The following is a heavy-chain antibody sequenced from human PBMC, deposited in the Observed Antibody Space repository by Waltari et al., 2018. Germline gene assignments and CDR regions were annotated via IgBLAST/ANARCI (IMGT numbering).Heavy chain of an antibody. J-gene: IGHJ6*02. CDR1: GFTFSSYG. CDR2: IWYDGSNK. Sequence: QVQLVESGGGVVQPGRSLRLSCAASGFTFSSYGMHWVRQAPGKGPEWVAVIWYDGSNKYYADSVKGRFTISRDNSKNTLYLQMNSLRAEDTAVYYCAREQRTAASSPYYYYGMDVWGQGTTVTVSS. D-gene: IGHD6-25*01. CDR3: AREQRTAASSPYYYYGMDV. V-gene: IGHV3-33*01.